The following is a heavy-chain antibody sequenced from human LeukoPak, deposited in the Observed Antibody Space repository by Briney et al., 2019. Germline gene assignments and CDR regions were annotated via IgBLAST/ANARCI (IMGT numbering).Heavy chain of an antibody. CDR2: INPNSGGT. V-gene: IGHV1-2*02. CDR3: ATTLHIVVVTWHAFDI. Sequence: PQASVKVSCKASGYTFTGYYIHWVRQAPGQGLEWMGWINPNSGGTNYAPTFQGRVTMTRDTSISTAYMELSRLTSDDTTIYYCATTLHIVVVTWHAFDIWGQGTMVTVSS. CDR1: GYTFTGYY. D-gene: IGHD2-21*02. J-gene: IGHJ3*02.